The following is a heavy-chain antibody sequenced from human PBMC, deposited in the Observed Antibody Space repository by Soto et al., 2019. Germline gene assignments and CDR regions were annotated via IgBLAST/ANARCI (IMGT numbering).Heavy chain of an antibody. CDR1: GGSISSYY. D-gene: IGHD3-3*01. CDR2: IYYSGST. J-gene: IGHJ4*02. CDR3: ARREIRFLSLDY. V-gene: IGHV4-59*01. Sequence: SSETLSLTCTVSGGSISSYYWSWIRQPPGKGLEWIGYIYYSGSTNYNPSLKSRVTISVDTSKNQFSLKLSSVTAADTAVDYCARREIRFLSLDYWGQGPLVTV.